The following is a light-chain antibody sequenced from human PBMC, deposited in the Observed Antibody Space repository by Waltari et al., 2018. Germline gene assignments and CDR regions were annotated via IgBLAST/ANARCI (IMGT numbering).Light chain of an antibody. Sequence: SSELTQDPAVSVALRQTVRITCQGDSLRSYYASWYQQKPGQAPVLVLQGKNNRPSGIPDRFSGSDSGDTTSLTITGVQAEDEADYYCNSRDTIGTLWVFGGGTKLTVL. CDR2: GKN. V-gene: IGLV3-19*01. CDR1: SLRSYY. CDR3: NSRDTIGTLWV. J-gene: IGLJ3*02.